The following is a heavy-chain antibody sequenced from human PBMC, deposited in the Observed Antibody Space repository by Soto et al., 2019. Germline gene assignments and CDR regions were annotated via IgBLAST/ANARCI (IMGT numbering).Heavy chain of an antibody. J-gene: IGHJ2*01. Sequence: ASVKVSCKASGYTFTSYAMHWVRQAPGQRLEWMGWINAGNGNTKYSQKFQGRVTITRDTSASTAYMELSSLRSEDTAVYYCAREGYDSCGDSGGGYCYFDLWRRGPLVTVSS. CDR1: GYTFTSYA. D-gene: IGHD3-22*01. V-gene: IGHV1-3*01. CDR2: INAGNGNT. CDR3: AREGYDSCGDSGGGYCYFDL.